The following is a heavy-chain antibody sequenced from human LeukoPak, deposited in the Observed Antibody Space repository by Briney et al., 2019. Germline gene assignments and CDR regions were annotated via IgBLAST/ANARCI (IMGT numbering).Heavy chain of an antibody. D-gene: IGHD2-15*01. CDR3: ARGGVVVVAATPDWFDP. CDR2: ISYDGSNK. CDR1: GFTFSSYA. Sequence: GRSLRLSCAASGFTFSSYAMHWVRQAPGKGLEWVAVISYDGSNKYYADSVKGRFTISRDNSKNTLYLQMNSLRAEDTAVYYCARGGVVVVAATPDWFDPWGQGTLVTVPS. J-gene: IGHJ5*02. V-gene: IGHV3-30-3*01.